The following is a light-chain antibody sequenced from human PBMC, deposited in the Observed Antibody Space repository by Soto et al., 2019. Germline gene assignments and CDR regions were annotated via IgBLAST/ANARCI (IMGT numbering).Light chain of an antibody. V-gene: IGLV1-44*01. CDR1: NSNIGSNT. CDR2: SDN. J-gene: IGLJ2*01. CDR3: AAWDDSLRGRV. Sequence: HSVLTQPPSASGTPGQRVTISCSGSNSNIGSNTVSWYQQLPGTAPKSLIYSDNQRPSGVPDRISGSRSGTSASLAISGLQSDDEAEYYCAAWDDSLRGRVFGGGTKLTVL.